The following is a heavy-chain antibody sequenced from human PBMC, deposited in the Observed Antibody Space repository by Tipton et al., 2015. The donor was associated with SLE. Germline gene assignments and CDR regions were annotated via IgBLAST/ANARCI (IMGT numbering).Heavy chain of an antibody. CDR1: GFTFGDYA. CDR2: IRSKAYGGTT. J-gene: IGHJ3*02. Sequence: SLRLSCTASGFTFGDYAMSWVRQAPGKGLEWVGFIRSKAYGGTTEYAASVKGRFTISRDDSKSIAYLQMNSLKTEDTAVYYCARSPAAGSDAFDIWGQGTMVTVSS. V-gene: IGHV3-49*04. CDR3: ARSPAAGSDAFDI. D-gene: IGHD6-13*01.